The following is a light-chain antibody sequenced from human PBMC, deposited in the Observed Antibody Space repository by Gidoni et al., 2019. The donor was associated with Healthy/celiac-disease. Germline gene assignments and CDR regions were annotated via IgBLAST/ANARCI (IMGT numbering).Light chain of an antibody. J-gene: IGKJ1*01. CDR3: QQYYSYPWT. CDR2: AAS. V-gene: IGKV1-8*01. CDR1: QGISSY. Sequence: AIRMTQSPSSFSASTGDRVTITCRASQGISSYLAWYQQKPGKAPKLLIYAASTLQSGVPSRFSGRGSGTDFTLTISCLQSEDFATYYFQQYYSYPWTFGQXTRVEIK.